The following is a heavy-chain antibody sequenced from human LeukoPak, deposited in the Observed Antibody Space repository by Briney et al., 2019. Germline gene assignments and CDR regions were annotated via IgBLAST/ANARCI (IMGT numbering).Heavy chain of an antibody. CDR2: ISSSGSTI. D-gene: IGHD6-19*01. CDR3: ARAHSSGWPPYYYYYMDV. V-gene: IGHV3-11*04. Sequence: GGSLRLSCAASGFTFSDYYMSWIRQAPGKGLEWVSYISSSGSTIYYADSVKGRFTISRDNAKNSLYLQMNSLRAEDTAVYYCARAHSSGWPPYYYYYMDVWGKGTTVTISS. CDR1: GFTFSDYY. J-gene: IGHJ6*03.